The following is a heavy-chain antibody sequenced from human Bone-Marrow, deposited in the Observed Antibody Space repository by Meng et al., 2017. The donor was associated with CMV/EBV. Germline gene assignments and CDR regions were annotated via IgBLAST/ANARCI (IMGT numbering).Heavy chain of an antibody. D-gene: IGHD5-18*01. CDR2: INPSGGST. CDR1: GYSFTSYY. V-gene: IGHV1-46*01. J-gene: IGHJ4*02. Sequence: QVQVVQSGAEVKKPESTGKVYVKATGYSFTSYYMHWVRQAPGQGLEWMGIINPSGGSTSYAQKFKGRVTMTRDTSTSTVYMELSSMRSEDTDVYYCARFPRYSYHNDYWGQGTLVTVSS. CDR3: ARFPRYSYHNDY.